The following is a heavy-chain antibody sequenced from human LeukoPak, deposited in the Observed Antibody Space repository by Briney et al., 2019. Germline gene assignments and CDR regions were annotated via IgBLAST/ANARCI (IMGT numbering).Heavy chain of an antibody. CDR3: ARAGTCSSTSCDGGIEY. D-gene: IGHD2-2*01. CDR2: ISTTSTYI. Sequence: GGSLRLSCAASGFAFSSYNMIWVRQAPGKGLEWVSFISTTSTYIYYAESVKGRFTVSRDNSKNLLYLQMDSLRVEDTAVYYCARAGTCSSTSCDGGIEYWGQGTLVTVSS. CDR1: GFAFSSYN. V-gene: IGHV3-21*06. J-gene: IGHJ4*02.